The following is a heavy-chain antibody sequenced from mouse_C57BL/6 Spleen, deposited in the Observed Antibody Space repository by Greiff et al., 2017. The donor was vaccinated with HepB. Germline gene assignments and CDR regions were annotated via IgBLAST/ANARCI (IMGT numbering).Heavy chain of an antibody. Sequence: EVKLVESGGGLVKPGGSLKLSCAASGFTFSDYGMHWVRQAPEKGLEWVAYISSGSSTIYYADTVKGRFTLSRDNAKNTLFLQMTSLRSEDTAMYYCARGRIYDAYWGFAYWGQGTLVTVSA. CDR3: ARGRIYDAYWGFAY. CDR2: ISSGSSTI. D-gene: IGHD2-3*01. J-gene: IGHJ3*01. CDR1: GFTFSDYG. V-gene: IGHV5-17*01.